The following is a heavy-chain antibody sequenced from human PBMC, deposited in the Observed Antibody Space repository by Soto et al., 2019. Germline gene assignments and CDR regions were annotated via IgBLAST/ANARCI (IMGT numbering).Heavy chain of an antibody. CDR1: GGSVSSGSYY. CDR3: AREGCSGGSCYSSYYYGMDV. V-gene: IGHV4-61*01. Sequence: PSETRSLTCTVSGGSVSSGSYYWSWIRQPPGKGLDWIGYIYYSGSTNYNPSLKSRVTISVDTSKNQFSLKLSSVTAADTAVYYCAREGCSGGSCYSSYYYGMDVWGQGTTVTVSS. D-gene: IGHD2-15*01. CDR2: IYYSGST. J-gene: IGHJ6*02.